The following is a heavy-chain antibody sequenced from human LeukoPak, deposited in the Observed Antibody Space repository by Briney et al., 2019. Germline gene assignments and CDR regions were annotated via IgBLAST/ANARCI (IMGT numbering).Heavy chain of an antibody. CDR3: AHRRIAALFDY. D-gene: IGHD6-6*01. CDR2: IYWNDDK. Sequence: ESGPTLVKPTQTLTLTCTFSGFSLSTSGVGVGWIRQPPGKALEWLALIYWNDDKRYSPSLKSRLTITKDTSKNQVVLTMTNMDPVDTATHYCAHRRIAALFDYWGQGTLVTVSS. CDR1: GFSLSTSGVG. J-gene: IGHJ4*02. V-gene: IGHV2-5*01.